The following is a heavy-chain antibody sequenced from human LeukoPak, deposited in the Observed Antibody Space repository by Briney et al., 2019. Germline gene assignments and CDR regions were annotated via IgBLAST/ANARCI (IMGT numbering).Heavy chain of an antibody. CDR3: ARVPPAVAFDY. CDR2: INPSGGST. J-gene: IGHJ4*02. V-gene: IGHV1-46*01. Sequence: ASVKVSCKASGYTFTSYYMHWVRQAPGQGLEWMGIINPSGGSTSYAQKFQGRVTMTRDTSTSTAYMELRSLRSDDTAVYYCARVPPAVAFDYWGQGTLVTVSS. CDR1: GYTFTSYY. D-gene: IGHD6-19*01.